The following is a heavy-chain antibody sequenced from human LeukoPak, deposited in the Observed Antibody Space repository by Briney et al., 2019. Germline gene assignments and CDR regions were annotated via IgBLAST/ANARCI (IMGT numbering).Heavy chain of an antibody. Sequence: SETLSLTCTVSGGSMSSSYYYWGWIRQPPGKGLEWMGSIYYSESTYYNPSLRGRVTISVDTSKNQFSLKLSSVTAADTAVYYCAAGYYDILTGYHMGPFDYWGQGTLVTVSS. CDR3: AAGYYDILTGYHMGPFDY. CDR1: GGSMSSSYYY. V-gene: IGHV4-39*07. D-gene: IGHD3-9*01. J-gene: IGHJ4*02. CDR2: IYYSEST.